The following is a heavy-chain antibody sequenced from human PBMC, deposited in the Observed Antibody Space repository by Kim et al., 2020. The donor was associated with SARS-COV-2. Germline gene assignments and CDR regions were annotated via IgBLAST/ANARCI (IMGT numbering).Heavy chain of an antibody. D-gene: IGHD1-26*01. CDR1: GITFNTYE. J-gene: IGHJ4*02. CDR2: ISSSGTTI. Sequence: GGSLRISCAASGITFNTYEMNWVRQAPGKGLEWISYISSSGTTIYYADSVRGRFTISRDNAKNSLFLQMSSLSAEDTAVYYCARERGGYDYWGKGTLVTVSS. V-gene: IGHV3-48*03. CDR3: ARERGGYDY.